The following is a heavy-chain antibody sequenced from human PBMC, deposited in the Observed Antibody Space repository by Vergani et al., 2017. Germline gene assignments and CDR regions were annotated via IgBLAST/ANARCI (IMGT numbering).Heavy chain of an antibody. J-gene: IGHJ4*02. D-gene: IGHD3-10*01. CDR3: AKDSVVRGDTPXFDY. CDR1: GFTFDDYA. Sequence: EVQLVESGGVVVQPGGSLRLSCAASGFTFDDYAMHWVRQAPGKGLEWVSLISWDGGSTYYADSVKGRFTISRDNSKNSLYLQMNSLRAEDTALYYCAKDSVVRGDTPXFDYWGQGTLVTVSS. V-gene: IGHV3-43D*03. CDR2: ISWDGGST.